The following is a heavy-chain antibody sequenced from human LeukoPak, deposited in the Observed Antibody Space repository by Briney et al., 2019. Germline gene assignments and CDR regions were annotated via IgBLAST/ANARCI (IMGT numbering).Heavy chain of an antibody. J-gene: IGHJ4*02. Sequence: GGSPRLSCAASGFNFANHAMSWVRQTPGKGLEWVSAISGGGDITYYADSVTGRFTISRDNSKDTLFLQMHSLRLGDTAVYYCVREDTPATANYWGQGTLVTISS. D-gene: IGHD2-21*02. V-gene: IGHV3-23*01. CDR2: ISGGGDIT. CDR1: GFNFANHA. CDR3: VREDTPATANY.